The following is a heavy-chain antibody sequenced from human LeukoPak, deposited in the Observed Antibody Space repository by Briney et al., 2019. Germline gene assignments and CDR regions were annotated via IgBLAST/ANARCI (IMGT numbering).Heavy chain of an antibody. CDR2: ISYDGSNK. V-gene: IGHV3-30-3*01. CDR3: ARVGSYSFDY. D-gene: IGHD1-26*01. Sequence: GGSLRRSCAASGFTFSSYAMHWVRQAPGKGLEWVAVISYDGSNKYYADSVKGRFTISRDNSKNTLYLQMNSLRAEDTAVYYCARVGSYSFDYWGQGTLVTVSS. J-gene: IGHJ4*02. CDR1: GFTFSSYA.